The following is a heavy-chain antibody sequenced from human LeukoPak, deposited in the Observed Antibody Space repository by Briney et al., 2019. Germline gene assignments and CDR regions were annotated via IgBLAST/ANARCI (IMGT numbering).Heavy chain of an antibody. D-gene: IGHD3-3*01. CDR3: AHIHVSDLLRGLTY. J-gene: IGHJ4*02. CDR2: IYWDDEK. V-gene: IGHV2-5*02. CDR1: GFSLSTRGVG. Sequence: SRPTLVNPTQTLTLTCTFSGFSLSTRGVGVGWIRQPPAKALEWLALIYWDDEKRYSPSLKSRLTITQDTSKNQVVLTVTNMDPVDTARYYSAHIHVSDLLRGLTYWGQGTLVTVSS.